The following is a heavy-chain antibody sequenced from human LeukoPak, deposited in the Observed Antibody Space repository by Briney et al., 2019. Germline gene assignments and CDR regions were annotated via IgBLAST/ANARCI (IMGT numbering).Heavy chain of an antibody. CDR2: ISYDGSNK. J-gene: IGHJ6*02. CDR3: ARRSGYDSYYYYGMDV. Sequence: GGSLRLSCAASGFTFSSYGMHWVRQAPGKGLEWVAVISYDGSNKYYADSVKGRFTISRDNSKNTLYLQMNSLRAEDTAVYYCARRSGYDSYYYYGMDVWGQGATVTVSS. D-gene: IGHD5-12*01. V-gene: IGHV3-30*03. CDR1: GFTFSSYG.